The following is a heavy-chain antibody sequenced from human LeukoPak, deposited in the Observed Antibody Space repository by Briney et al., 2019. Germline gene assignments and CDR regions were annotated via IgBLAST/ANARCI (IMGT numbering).Heavy chain of an antibody. CDR1: GFTFSSYA. V-gene: IGHV3-30*18. J-gene: IGHJ4*02. D-gene: IGHD5-18*01. Sequence: PGRSLRLSCAASGFTFSSYAMHWVRQSLGKGLEWVAVMSYDGFNKYYADSVKGRFTISRDNPKNTLYLQMNSLRAEDTAVYYCAKTKGYSYGYYFDCWGQGTLVTVSS. CDR2: MSYDGFNK. CDR3: AKTKGYSYGYYFDC.